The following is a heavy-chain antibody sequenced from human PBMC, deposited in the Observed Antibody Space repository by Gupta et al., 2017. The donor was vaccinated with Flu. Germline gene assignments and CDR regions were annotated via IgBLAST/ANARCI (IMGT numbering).Heavy chain of an antibody. Sequence: EVQLVETGGSMIQPGGSLRLSCAASGFSVHSNYMSLVRQAPGKGMEWVSLIYSGGSTYYADSVKGRFTISRDNSKNTLYLQMNSLRAEDTAVYYCARMYYDFWSGYAFDIWGQGTMVTVSS. CDR2: IYSGGST. J-gene: IGHJ3*02. V-gene: IGHV3-53*02. CDR3: ARMYYDFWSGYAFDI. CDR1: GFSVHSNY. D-gene: IGHD3-3*01.